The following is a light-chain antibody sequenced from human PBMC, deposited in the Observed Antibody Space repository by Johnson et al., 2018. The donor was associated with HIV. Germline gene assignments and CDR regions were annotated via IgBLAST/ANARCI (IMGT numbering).Light chain of an antibody. CDR2: ENN. CDR1: SSNTGRNY. Sequence: QSVLTQPPSVSAAPGQKVTISCSGSSSNTGRNYVSWYQQFPGTTPKLLIYENNKRPSGIPDRFSDSKYGTSATLGITGLQTEDEADYYCGTWDTSLSGGVFGTGTKVTVL. CDR3: GTWDTSLSGGV. J-gene: IGLJ1*01. V-gene: IGLV1-51*02.